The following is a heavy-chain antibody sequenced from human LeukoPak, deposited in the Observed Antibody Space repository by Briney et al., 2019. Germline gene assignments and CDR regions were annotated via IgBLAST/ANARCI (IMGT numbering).Heavy chain of an antibody. J-gene: IGHJ3*02. CDR1: GFTFSSYG. CDR3: ARVQEILWFGELLERGAFDI. Sequence: PGGSLRLSCAASGFTFSSYGMHWVRQAPGKGLEWVAVIWHDGSNKYYADPVKGRFTISRDNSKNTLYLQMNSLRAEDTAVYYCARVQEILWFGELLERGAFDIWGQGTMVTVSS. D-gene: IGHD3-10*01. V-gene: IGHV3-33*01. CDR2: IWHDGSNK.